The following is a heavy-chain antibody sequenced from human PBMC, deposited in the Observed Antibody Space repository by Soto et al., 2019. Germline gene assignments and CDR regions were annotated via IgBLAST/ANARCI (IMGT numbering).Heavy chain of an antibody. CDR2: IIPIFGTA. V-gene: IGHV1-69*12. J-gene: IGHJ5*02. CDR3: ARDGRYYYDRSGYYSPYNWFAP. CDR1: GGTFSSYA. D-gene: IGHD3-22*01. Sequence: QVQLVQSGAEVKKPGSSVKVSCKASGGTFSSYAISWVRQAPGQGLEWMGGIIPIFGTANYAQKFQGRVTITADESPGTAYMGLGRLRSEDTAVYYCARDGRYYYDRSGYYSPYNWFAPWGQGTLVTVSS.